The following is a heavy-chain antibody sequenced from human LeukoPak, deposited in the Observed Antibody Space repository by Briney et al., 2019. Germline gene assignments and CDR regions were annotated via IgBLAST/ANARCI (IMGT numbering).Heavy chain of an antibody. CDR1: GFTFSNYY. Sequence: GGSLRLSCAASGFTFSNYYMNWVRQAPGKGLEWVSSISTSSTTIYYADSVKGRFTISRDNAKNSLYLQMNSLRDEDTAVYYCARQFSGWTCYWGQGTLVTVSS. CDR3: ARQFSGWTCY. V-gene: IGHV3-48*02. CDR2: ISTSSTTI. J-gene: IGHJ4*02. D-gene: IGHD6-19*01.